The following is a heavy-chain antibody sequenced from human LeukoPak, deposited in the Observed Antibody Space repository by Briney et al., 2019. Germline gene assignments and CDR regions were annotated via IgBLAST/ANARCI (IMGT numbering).Heavy chain of an antibody. Sequence: ASVKVSCKASGYTFTHFDINWVRQAAGQRLEWMGWLNPNTGNTAYAEKFQGRVTITSKTSITTAYMELSSLRSDDTAVYYCARGSPFQWLVHGGWFDPWGQGTLVTVSS. CDR1: GYTFTHFD. V-gene: IGHV1-8*01. D-gene: IGHD6-19*01. CDR2: LNPNTGNT. CDR3: ARGSPFQWLVHGGWFDP. J-gene: IGHJ5*02.